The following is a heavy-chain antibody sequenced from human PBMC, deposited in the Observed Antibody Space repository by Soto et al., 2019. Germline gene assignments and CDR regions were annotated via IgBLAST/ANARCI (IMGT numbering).Heavy chain of an antibody. CDR2: IYYSGST. CDR3: ARDSDFYYYYGMDV. V-gene: IGHV4-59*01. D-gene: IGHD3-10*01. Sequence: PSETLSLTCTVSGGSISSYYWSWIRQPPGKGLEWIGYIYYSGSTNYNPSLKSRVTISVDTSKNQFSPKLSSVTAADTAVYYCARDSDFYYYYGMDVWGQGTTVTVSS. J-gene: IGHJ6*02. CDR1: GGSISSYY.